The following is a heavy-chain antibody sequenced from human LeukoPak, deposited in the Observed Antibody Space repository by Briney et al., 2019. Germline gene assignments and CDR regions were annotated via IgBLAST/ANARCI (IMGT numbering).Heavy chain of an antibody. D-gene: IGHD5-12*01. CDR3: ARVRRPDIVAPTGPADY. Sequence: ASVKVSCKASGYTFTGYYMHWVRQAPGQGLEWMGWINPNSGGTNYAQKFQGRVTMTRDTSISTAYMELSRLRSDDTAVYYCARVRRPDIVAPTGPADYWGQGTLVTVSS. CDR2: INPNSGGT. CDR1: GYTFTGYY. V-gene: IGHV1-2*02. J-gene: IGHJ4*02.